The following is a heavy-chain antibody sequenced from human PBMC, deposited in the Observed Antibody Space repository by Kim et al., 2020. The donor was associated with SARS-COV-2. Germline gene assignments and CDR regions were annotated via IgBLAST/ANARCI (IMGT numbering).Heavy chain of an antibody. Sequence: GGSLRLSCTGSGFTFGDYAMTWVRQAPGKGLEWVGFIRNKAAGGTPQYAASLEGRFTISRDDSKSIAFLQMNSLKIEDTAMYYCTRGGWNSRGWIDPWGQGTLVTVSS. CDR3: TRGGWNSRGWIDP. CDR2: IRNKAAGGTP. CDR1: GFTFGDYA. J-gene: IGHJ5*02. V-gene: IGHV3-49*04. D-gene: IGHD6-13*01.